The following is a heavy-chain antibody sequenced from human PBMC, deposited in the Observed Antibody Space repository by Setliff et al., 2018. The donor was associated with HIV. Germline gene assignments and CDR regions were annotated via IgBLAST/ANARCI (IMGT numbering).Heavy chain of an antibody. CDR2: IYYSGST. V-gene: IGHV4-61*08. J-gene: IGHJ4*02. CDR3: ARGRDKYGPIDY. CDR1: GGSTTSGGYY. Sequence: PSETLSLTCSVSGGSTTSGGYYWSWIRQHPGKGLEYIGYIYYSGSTNYNPSLKSRVTISVDTSRSQFSLKLSSVTAADTAVYYCARGRDKYGPIDYWGQGTLVTVSS. D-gene: IGHD3-10*01.